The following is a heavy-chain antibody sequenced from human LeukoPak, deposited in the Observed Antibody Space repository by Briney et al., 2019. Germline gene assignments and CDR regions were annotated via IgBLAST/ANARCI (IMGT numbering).Heavy chain of an antibody. CDR3: ARAYSSSFNFNY. D-gene: IGHD6-6*01. J-gene: IGHJ4*02. CDR2: IYSGGST. CDR1: GFTVSSNY. V-gene: IGHV3-66*01. Sequence: GGSLRLSCAASGFTVSSNYMSRVRQAPGKGLEWVSVIYSGGSTYYADSVKGRFTISRDNFKNTLYLQMNSLRAEDTAVYYCARAYSSSFNFNYWGQGTLVTVSS.